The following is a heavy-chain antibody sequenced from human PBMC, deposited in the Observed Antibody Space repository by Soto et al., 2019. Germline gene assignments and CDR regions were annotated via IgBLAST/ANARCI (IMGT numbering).Heavy chain of an antibody. CDR3: ATRGGSSWYFDL. J-gene: IGHJ2*01. V-gene: IGHV4-39*01. CDR2: IYYTGST. Sequence: QLQLQESGPGLVKPSETLSLTCTVSGGSFNSSRYFWGWVRQPPGKALEWIGSIYYTGSTYSNPSLSSRVTISAYTSKNQFSLMLSSVTAADTAVYYCATRGGSSWYFDLWGRGTLVTVSS. CDR1: GGSFNSSRYF. D-gene: IGHD6-13*01.